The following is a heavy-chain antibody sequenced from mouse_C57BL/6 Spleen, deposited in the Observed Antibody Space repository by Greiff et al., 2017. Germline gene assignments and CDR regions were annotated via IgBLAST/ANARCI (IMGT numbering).Heavy chain of an antibody. V-gene: IGHV5-4*01. CDR1: GFTFSSYA. CDR3: ARDMGVGAMDY. D-gene: IGHD1-1*02. CDR2: ISDGGSYT. J-gene: IGHJ4*01. Sequence: EVKLVESGGGLVKPGGSLKLSCAASGFTFSSYAMSWVRQTPEKRLEWVATISDGGSYTYYPDNVKGRFTISRDNAKNNLYLQMSHLKSEDTAMYYCARDMGVGAMDYWGQGTSVTVSS.